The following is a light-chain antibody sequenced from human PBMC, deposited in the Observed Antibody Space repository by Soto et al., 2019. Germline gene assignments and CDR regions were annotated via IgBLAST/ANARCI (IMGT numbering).Light chain of an antibody. CDR1: SSNVGSNN. CDR3: AAWDDSLNGYV. V-gene: IGLV1-44*01. Sequence: QSVLPQPPSASGTPGQRVTISCSGSSSNVGSNNVNWYQQLPGTAPKLLIYNNNQRPSGVPDRFSGSKSGTSASLTISGLQSEDEADYYCAAWDDSLNGYVFGTGTKLTVL. J-gene: IGLJ1*01. CDR2: NNN.